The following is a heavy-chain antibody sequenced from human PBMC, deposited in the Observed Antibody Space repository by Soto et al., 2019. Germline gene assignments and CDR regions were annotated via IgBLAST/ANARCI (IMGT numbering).Heavy chain of an antibody. V-gene: IGHV3-23*01. CDR3: ASLGPGTYVDD. CDR1: GFTFSSYA. CDR2: ISESGGRT. Sequence: EVQLLESGGGLVQPGGSLRLSCAASGFTFSSYAMNWVRQAPGKGLEWVSVISESGGRTYYADSVKGRFTISRDNSKNTLYLQMNSLRAEAMAACFCASLGPGTYVDDWGQGTLVTVSS. D-gene: IGHD3-16*01. J-gene: IGHJ4*02.